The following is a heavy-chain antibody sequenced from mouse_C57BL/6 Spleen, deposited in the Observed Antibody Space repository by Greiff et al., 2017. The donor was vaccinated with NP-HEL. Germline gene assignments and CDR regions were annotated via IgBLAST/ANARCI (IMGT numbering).Heavy chain of an antibody. J-gene: IGHJ1*03. D-gene: IGHD4-1*01. Sequence: EVKLMESGGGLVKPGGSLKLSCAASGFTFSDYGMHWVRQAPEKGLEWVAYISSGSRTIYYADTVKGRFTISRDNAKNTLFLQMTSLRSEDTAMYYCARRTGTMGYFDVWGTGTTVTVSS. CDR3: ARRTGTMGYFDV. CDR2: ISSGSRTI. CDR1: GFTFSDYG. V-gene: IGHV5-17*01.